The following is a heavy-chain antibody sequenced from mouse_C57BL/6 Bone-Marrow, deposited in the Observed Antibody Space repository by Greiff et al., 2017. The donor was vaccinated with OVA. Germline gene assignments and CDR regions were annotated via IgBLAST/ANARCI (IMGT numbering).Heavy chain of an antibody. V-gene: IGHV1-15*01. Sequence: VQLVDSGAELVRPGASVTLSCKASGYTFTDYEMHWVKQTPVHGLEWIGAIDPETGGTAYNQKFKGKAILTADKSSSTAYMELRSLTSEDSAVYYCTRSGGTVVEENYFDYWGQGTTLTVSS. CDR1: GYTFTDYE. CDR2: IDPETGGT. CDR3: TRSGGTVVEENYFDY. J-gene: IGHJ2*01. D-gene: IGHD1-1*01.